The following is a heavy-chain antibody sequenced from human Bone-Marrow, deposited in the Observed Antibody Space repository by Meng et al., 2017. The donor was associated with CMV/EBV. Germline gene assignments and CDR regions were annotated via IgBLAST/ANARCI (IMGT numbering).Heavy chain of an antibody. CDR3: ARDVSSVTWFDP. Sequence: SGPELLRPPWTLSLTCTVSVGSISVYYWTWIRPPAGKGLDWIGRIYTSGSTNYNPSLKSRVTMSVATSKIQFSLKLRSVTAADTAVYYCARDVSSVTWFDPWGQGTLVTVSS. CDR2: IYTSGST. CDR1: VGSISVYY. V-gene: IGHV4-4*07. J-gene: IGHJ5*02. D-gene: IGHD4-11*01.